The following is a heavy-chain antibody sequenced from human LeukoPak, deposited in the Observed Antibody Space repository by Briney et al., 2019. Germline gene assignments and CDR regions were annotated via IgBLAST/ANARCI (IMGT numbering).Heavy chain of an antibody. D-gene: IGHD6-13*01. CDR1: GFTLSSYA. J-gene: IGHJ4*02. V-gene: IGHV3-23*01. CDR2: ISGSGGST. Sequence: GGSLRLSCAASGFTLSSYAMSWVRQAPGKGLEWVSAISGSGGSTYYADSVKGRFTISRDNSKNTLYLQMNSLRAEDTAVYYCAKWYRVQLAFDYWGQGTLVTVSS. CDR3: AKWYRVQLAFDY.